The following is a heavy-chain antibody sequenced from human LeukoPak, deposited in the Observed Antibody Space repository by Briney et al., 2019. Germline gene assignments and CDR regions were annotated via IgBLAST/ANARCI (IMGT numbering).Heavy chain of an antibody. Sequence: SETLSLTCTVSGGSISSSGYCWGWIRQPPGKGLEWIGSIYYSGSTYYNPSLKSRVTISVDTSKNQFSLKLSSVTAADTAVYYCAAEDIVVVVAAKGWFDPWGQGTLVTVSS. V-gene: IGHV4-39*07. J-gene: IGHJ5*02. CDR3: AAEDIVVVVAAKGWFDP. D-gene: IGHD2-15*01. CDR1: GGSISSSGYC. CDR2: IYYSGST.